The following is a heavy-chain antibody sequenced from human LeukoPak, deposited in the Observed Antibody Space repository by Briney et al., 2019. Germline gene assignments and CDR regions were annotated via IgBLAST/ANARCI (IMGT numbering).Heavy chain of an antibody. CDR2: MNPNSGNT. V-gene: IGHV1-8*01. Sequence: ASVKVSCKASGYTFTTYDINWVRQATGQGLEWMGWMNPNSGNTGYAQKFQGRVAMTRNTSISTAYMEFSSLRSEDTAVYYCARGRGSGHKENWFDPWGQGTLVTVSS. CDR3: ARGRGSGHKENWFDP. CDR1: GYTFTTYD. D-gene: IGHD6-19*01. J-gene: IGHJ5*02.